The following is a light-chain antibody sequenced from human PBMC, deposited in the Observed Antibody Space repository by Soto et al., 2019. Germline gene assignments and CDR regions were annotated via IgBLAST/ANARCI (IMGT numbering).Light chain of an antibody. J-gene: IGKJ1*01. CDR1: QGIRND. CDR3: LQLYNFSWT. V-gene: IGKV1-6*01. Sequence: AIQMTQSPSSLSASVGDRVTISCRASQGIRNDLAWYQQKRGRVPKLLIFAASNVQSGVPSRFSGSGSGTDFTLTISRLQPEDFATYYCLQLYNFSWTFGQGTKVDIK. CDR2: AAS.